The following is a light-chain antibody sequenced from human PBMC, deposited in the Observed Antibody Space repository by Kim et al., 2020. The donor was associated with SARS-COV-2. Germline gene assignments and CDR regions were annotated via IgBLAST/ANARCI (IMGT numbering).Light chain of an antibody. CDR3: QVWDNNCWV. CDR2: RDN. J-gene: IGLJ3*02. CDR1: NIVSKN. V-gene: IGLV3-9*01. Sequence: SYELTQPLSVSVALGQTARIPCGGNNIVSKNVHWYQQKPGQAPVVLIYRDNNRPSGIPERFSGSNSGNTATLTISRAQAEDEADYYCQVWDNNCWVFGGGTKLTVL.